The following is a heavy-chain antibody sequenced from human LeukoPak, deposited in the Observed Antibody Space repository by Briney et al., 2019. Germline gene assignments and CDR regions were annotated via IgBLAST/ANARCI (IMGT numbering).Heavy chain of an antibody. Sequence: ASVKVSCKVSGYTLTELSMHWVRQAPGKGLEWMGGFDPEDGETIYAQKFQGRVTMTEDTSTDTAYMELSSLRSEDTAVYYCATASGRYYDFWSALFDYWGQGTLVTVSS. V-gene: IGHV1-24*01. D-gene: IGHD3-3*01. CDR2: FDPEDGET. CDR3: ATASGRYYDFWSALFDY. J-gene: IGHJ4*02. CDR1: GYTLTELS.